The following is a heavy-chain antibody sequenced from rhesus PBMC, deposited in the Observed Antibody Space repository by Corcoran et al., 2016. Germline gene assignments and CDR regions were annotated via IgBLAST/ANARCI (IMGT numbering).Heavy chain of an antibody. CDR1: GFTFSSYG. Sequence: EVQLVETGGGLVQPGGSLKLSCAASGFTFSSYGMSWLRQAPGKGLEWVSAINRGGGSTDHADSVKGRCTISRENSKNTLSLQMNSLRAEDTAVYYCAKDLLRYYSGSYYLDYWGQGVLVTVSS. CDR2: INRGGGST. D-gene: IGHD3-16*01. J-gene: IGHJ4*01. V-gene: IGHV3S5*01. CDR3: AKDLLRYYSGSYYLDY.